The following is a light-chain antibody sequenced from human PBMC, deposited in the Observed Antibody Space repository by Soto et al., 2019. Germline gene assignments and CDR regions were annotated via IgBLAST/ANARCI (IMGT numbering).Light chain of an antibody. CDR3: QQYNNWS. V-gene: IGKV3-15*01. CDR1: QSVGSN. Sequence: EIVMTQSPDTLSVSTGERATLSCRASQSVGSNLAWYQQKPGQAPRLLIYAASTRTTGIPARFSGSGSGTEFTLTISSLQSEDFAVYYCQQYNNWSFGQGTRLEI. J-gene: IGKJ5*01. CDR2: AAS.